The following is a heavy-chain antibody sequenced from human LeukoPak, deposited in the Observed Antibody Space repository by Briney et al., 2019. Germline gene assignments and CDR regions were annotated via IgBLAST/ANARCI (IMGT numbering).Heavy chain of an antibody. CDR1: GFTVSSNY. CDR2: IYSGGST. V-gene: IGHV3-53*01. J-gene: IGHJ4*02. CDR3: AKGDGSGYYFPFDY. D-gene: IGHD3-22*01. Sequence: GGSLRLSCAASGFTVSSNYMSWVRQAPGKGLEWVSVIYSGGSTYYADSVKGRFTISRDNSKNTLYLQMNSLRAEDTAVYYCAKGDGSGYYFPFDYWGQGTLVTVSS.